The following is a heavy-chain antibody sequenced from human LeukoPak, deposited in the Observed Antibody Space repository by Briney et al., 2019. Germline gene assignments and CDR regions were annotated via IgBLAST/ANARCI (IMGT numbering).Heavy chain of an antibody. CDR1: GGTFSSYA. CDR2: IIPIFGTA. V-gene: IGHV1-69*13. D-gene: IGHD3-22*01. J-gene: IGHJ4*02. Sequence: ASVKVSCKASGGTFSSYAISWVRQAPGQGLEWMGGIIPIFGTANYAQKFQGRVTITADESTSTAYMELSSLRSEGTAVYYCARSSRYYDSSGLQAYYFDYWGQGTLVTVSS. CDR3: ARSSRYYDSSGLQAYYFDY.